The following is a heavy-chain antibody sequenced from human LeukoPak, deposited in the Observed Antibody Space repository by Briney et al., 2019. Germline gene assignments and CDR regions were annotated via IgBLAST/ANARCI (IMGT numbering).Heavy chain of an antibody. V-gene: IGHV4-30-2*01. D-gene: IGHD3-22*01. J-gene: IGHJ3*02. CDR1: GGSISSGGYC. Sequence: SQTLSLTCAVSGGSISSGGYCWSWIRQPPGKGLGWLGYIYHSGSTYYNPSLKSRVTISVDRSKNQFSLKLSPVTAADTAVYYCAREGYYDSSGYRMVGAFDIWGQGTMVTVSS. CDR3: AREGYYDSSGYRMVGAFDI. CDR2: IYHSGST.